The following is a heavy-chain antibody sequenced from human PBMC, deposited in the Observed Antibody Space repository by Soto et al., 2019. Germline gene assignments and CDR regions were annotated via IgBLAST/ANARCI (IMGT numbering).Heavy chain of an antibody. CDR3: ARDHCSSTSCQPDPCDWFDP. CDR1: VGTFSSYA. CDR2: IIPIFGTA. V-gene: IGHV1-69*01. J-gene: IGHJ5*02. Sequence: QMQLVQSGAEVKKPGSSMKVSCKASVGTFSSYAISWVRQAPGQGLEWMGGIIPIFGTANYAQKFQGRVTITADESTSTAYMELSSLRSEDTAVYYCARDHCSSTSCQPDPCDWFDPWGQGTLVTVSS. D-gene: IGHD2-2*01.